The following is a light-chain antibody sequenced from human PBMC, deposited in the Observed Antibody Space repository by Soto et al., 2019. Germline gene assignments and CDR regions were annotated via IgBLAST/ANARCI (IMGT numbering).Light chain of an antibody. CDR3: QQLNSSPYT. Sequence: IQLTQSPSSLSASVGDRVTITCRASQGIRTYLAWYEQQPGKAPKLLIYAASILQSGVPSRFRGSGSGTDFTLTISSLQPEDFATYYCQQLNSSPYTFGQGTKLEMK. CDR2: AAS. V-gene: IGKV1-9*01. CDR1: QGIRTY. J-gene: IGKJ2*01.